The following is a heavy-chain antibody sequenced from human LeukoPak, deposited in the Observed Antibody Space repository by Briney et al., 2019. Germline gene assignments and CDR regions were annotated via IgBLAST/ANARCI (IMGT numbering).Heavy chain of an antibody. CDR1: GFTFSSYS. V-gene: IGHV3-48*01. Sequence: GGSLRLSCSASGFTFSSYSMNWVRQAPGKGLEWVSYISSSTSTIYYADSVKGQFTISRDNAKNSLYLQVNSLRAEDTAVYYCARLPVVPAAIIYYYYYYMDVWGKGTTVTVSS. J-gene: IGHJ6*03. CDR2: ISSSTSTI. D-gene: IGHD2-2*01. CDR3: ARLPVVPAAIIYYYYYYMDV.